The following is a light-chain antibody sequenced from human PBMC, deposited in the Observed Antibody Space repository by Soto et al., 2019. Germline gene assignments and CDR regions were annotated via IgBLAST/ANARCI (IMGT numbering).Light chain of an antibody. Sequence: DIQMTQSPSTLSASVGDRVTITCRASHSISSWLAWYQQKPGKAPKLLIYDASSLESGVPSRFSGSRSGTELTLTITGLQPDDFATYHCQQYDGYSGYTFGQGTKLEIK. V-gene: IGKV1-5*01. CDR3: QQYDGYSGYT. CDR1: HSISSW. CDR2: DAS. J-gene: IGKJ2*01.